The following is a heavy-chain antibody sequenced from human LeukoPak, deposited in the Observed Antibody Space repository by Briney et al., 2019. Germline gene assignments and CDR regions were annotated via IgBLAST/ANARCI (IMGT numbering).Heavy chain of an antibody. Sequence: GGSLRLSCAASGFTFSNNWMGWVRQAPGKGREWVANIRPDGSDKYYVDSVRGRFTISRDNAQNSLNLQMNSLRAEDSAVYYCGRWGVNAGLDRWGQGTLVIVSS. D-gene: IGHD3-10*01. V-gene: IGHV3-7*01. CDR3: GRWGVNAGLDR. J-gene: IGHJ5*02. CDR1: GFTFSNNW. CDR2: IRPDGSDK.